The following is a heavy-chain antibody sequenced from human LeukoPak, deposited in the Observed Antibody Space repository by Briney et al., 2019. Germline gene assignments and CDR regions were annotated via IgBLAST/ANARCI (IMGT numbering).Heavy chain of an antibody. CDR1: GYTFTSYG. CDR3: ARLILMVSSSAWFDP. CDR2: ISAYNGNT. J-gene: IGHJ5*02. Sequence: GASVKVSCKASGYTFTSYGISWVRQAPGQGLEWMGWISAYNGNTNYAQKLQGRVTMTTDTSTSTAYMELRSLRSDDTAVYYCARLILMVSSSAWFDPWGQGTLVTVSS. D-gene: IGHD3-10*01. V-gene: IGHV1-18*01.